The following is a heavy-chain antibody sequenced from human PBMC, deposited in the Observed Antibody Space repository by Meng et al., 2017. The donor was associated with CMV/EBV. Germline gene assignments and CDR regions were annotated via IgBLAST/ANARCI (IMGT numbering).Heavy chain of an antibody. Sequence: GSLRLSCTVSGGSISSSSYYWGWIRQPPGKGLEWIGSIYYSGSTYYNPSLKSRVTISVDTSKNQFSLKLSSVTAADTAVYYCARAHPYYDYVWGSYRSRGAFDIWGQGTMVTVSS. CDR3: ARAHPYYDYVWGSYRSRGAFDI. V-gene: IGHV4-39*07. J-gene: IGHJ3*02. CDR2: IYYSGST. CDR1: GGSISSSSYY. D-gene: IGHD3-16*02.